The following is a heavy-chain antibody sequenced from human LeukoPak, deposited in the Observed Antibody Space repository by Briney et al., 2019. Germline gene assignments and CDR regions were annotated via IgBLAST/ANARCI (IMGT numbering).Heavy chain of an antibody. V-gene: IGHV4-34*01. Sequence: SETLSLTCAVYGGSFSGYYWSWIRQPRGTGLEWIGEINHSGSTNYNPSLKSRVTISVDTSKNQFSLKLSSVTAADTAVYYCARGLGSGSYLSYYYYYMDVWGKGTTVTVSS. CDR1: GGSFSGYY. J-gene: IGHJ6*03. CDR3: ARGLGSGSYLSYYYYYMDV. CDR2: INHSGST. D-gene: IGHD3-10*01.